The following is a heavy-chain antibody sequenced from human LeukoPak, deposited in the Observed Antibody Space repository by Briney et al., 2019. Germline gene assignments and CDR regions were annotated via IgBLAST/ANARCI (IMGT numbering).Heavy chain of an antibody. CDR3: ARGGGDYGVNLDY. J-gene: IGHJ4*02. Sequence: GGSLRLSCAASGFTFSSYNMNWVRQAPGKGLEWVSSISSISSYIYYADSVKGRFTISRDNAKNSLYLQMNSLRAEDTAVYYCARGGGDYGVNLDYWGQGTLVTVSS. CDR1: GFTFSSYN. D-gene: IGHD4-17*01. V-gene: IGHV3-21*01. CDR2: ISSISSYI.